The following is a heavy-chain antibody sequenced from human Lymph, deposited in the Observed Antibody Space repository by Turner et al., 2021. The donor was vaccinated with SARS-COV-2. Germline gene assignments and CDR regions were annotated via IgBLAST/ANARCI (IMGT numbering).Heavy chain of an antibody. V-gene: IGHV4-59*08. CDR2: ISNSGST. Sequence: QVQLQESGPGLVKPSETLSLTCTVSGGSISSYDWGWIRQPPGKGLEGIGYISNSGSTNYNPSPKSRVTISLDTSKNQFSLKLSSVTAADTAVYYCARHGNELGIQLWGQGTLVTVSS. D-gene: IGHD5-18*01. CDR3: ARHGNELGIQL. J-gene: IGHJ4*02. CDR1: GGSISSYD.